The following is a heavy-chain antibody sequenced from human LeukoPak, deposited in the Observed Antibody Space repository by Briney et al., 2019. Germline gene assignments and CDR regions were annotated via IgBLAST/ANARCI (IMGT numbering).Heavy chain of an antibody. J-gene: IGHJ4*02. CDR1: GGSLSGYY. CDR3: AREGGPFRPLDY. V-gene: IGHV4-34*01. CDR2: INHSGIT. D-gene: IGHD2/OR15-2a*01. Sequence: PSETLSLTCGVHGGSLSGYYWSWIRQSPGEGLEWIGEINHSGITNSAPSLKSRVTMSVDTSKNQFSLDLKSVTAADTAVYYCAREGGPFRPLDYSGQGTLVTVSS.